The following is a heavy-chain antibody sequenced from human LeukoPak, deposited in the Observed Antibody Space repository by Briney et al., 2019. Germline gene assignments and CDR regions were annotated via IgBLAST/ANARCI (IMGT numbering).Heavy chain of an antibody. Sequence: GGSLRLSCAASGFTFSSYSMNWVRQAPGKGLEWVSYISSSGSTIYYADSVKGRFTISRDNSKNTLYLQMNSLRAEDTAVYYCARAGGGPTTLYWYFDLWGRGTLVTVSS. CDR2: ISSSGSTI. D-gene: IGHD1-7*01. J-gene: IGHJ2*01. CDR3: ARAGGGPTTLYWYFDL. V-gene: IGHV3-48*01. CDR1: GFTFSSYS.